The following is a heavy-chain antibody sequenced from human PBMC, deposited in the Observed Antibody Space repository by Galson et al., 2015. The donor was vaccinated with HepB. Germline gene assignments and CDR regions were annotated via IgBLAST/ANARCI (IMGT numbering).Heavy chain of an antibody. J-gene: IGHJ4*02. Sequence: SVKVSCKASGYTFTSYGISWVRQAPGQGLEWMGWISAYNGNTNYAQKLQGRVTMTTDTSTSTAYMELRSLRSDDTAVYYCARDRIFVGGSYYPTHFDYWGQGSLVTVSS. CDR1: GYTFTSYG. D-gene: IGHD1-26*01. V-gene: IGHV1-18*01. CDR2: ISAYNGNT. CDR3: ARDRIFVGGSYYPTHFDY.